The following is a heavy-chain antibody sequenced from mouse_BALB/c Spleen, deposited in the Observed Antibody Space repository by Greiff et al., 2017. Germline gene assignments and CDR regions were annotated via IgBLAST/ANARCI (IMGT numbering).Heavy chain of an antibody. D-gene: IGHD2-2*01. Sequence: VQLQQPGAELVKPGASVKLSCKASGYTFTSYWMHWVKQRPGQGLEWIGEINPSNGRTNYNEKFKSKATLTVDKSSSTAYMQLSSLTSEDSAVYYCARSGGNDFLNYWGQGTTLTVAS. V-gene: IGHV1S81*02. CDR3: ARSGGNDFLNY. J-gene: IGHJ2*01. CDR2: INPSNGRT. CDR1: GYTFTSYW.